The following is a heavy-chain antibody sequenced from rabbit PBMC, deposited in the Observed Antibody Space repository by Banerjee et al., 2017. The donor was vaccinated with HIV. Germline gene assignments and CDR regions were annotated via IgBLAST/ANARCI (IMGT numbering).Heavy chain of an antibody. CDR2: IYAGSGRT. D-gene: IGHD1-1*01. CDR3: ASSSGDYINDVFDS. J-gene: IGHJ2*01. CDR1: GFTISSSWD. Sequence: QSLEESGGDLVKPGASLTLTCTASGFTISSSWDMCWVRQAPGKGLEWIACIYAGSGRTHYASWAKGRFTISKTSSTTVTLQMTSLTAADTATYFCASSSGDYINDVFDSWGQGTLVTV. V-gene: IGHV1S40*01.